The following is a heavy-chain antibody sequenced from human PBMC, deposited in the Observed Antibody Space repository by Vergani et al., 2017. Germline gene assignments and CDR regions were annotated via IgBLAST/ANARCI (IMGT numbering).Heavy chain of an antibody. CDR1: GFTFSDFS. D-gene: IGHD2-8*01. V-gene: IGHV3-21*06. J-gene: IGHJ6*02. CDR3: AGVCTSGGCPENYEMDV. CDR2: IGSSGPYI. Sequence: VQLVESGGGLVKPGGSLRLSCAASGFTFSDFSMSWVRQAPGKGLEWVAFIGSSGPYINYADSVKGRFNISRDNTNNSLFLQVRSLRAEDAAVYYCAGVCTSGGCPENYEMDVWGQGATVTVSS.